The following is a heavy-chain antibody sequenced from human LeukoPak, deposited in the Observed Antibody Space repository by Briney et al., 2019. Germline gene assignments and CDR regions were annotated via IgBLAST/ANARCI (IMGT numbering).Heavy chain of an antibody. J-gene: IGHJ4*02. CDR3: ARESEGGTGTSCPDY. D-gene: IGHD2-2*01. Sequence: GGSLRLSCAASGFIFSSDDMHWVRQAPGKGLEWVAGIQSNGRNKYYVDSVKGRFAISRDNSKSALYLQVNSLRVEDTALYYCARESEGGTGTSCPDYWGQGTLVTVSS. CDR1: GFIFSSDD. CDR2: IQSNGRNK. V-gene: IGHV3-33*05.